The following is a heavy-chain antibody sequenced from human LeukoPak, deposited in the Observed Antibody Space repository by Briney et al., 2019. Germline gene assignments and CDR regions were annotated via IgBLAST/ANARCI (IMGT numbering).Heavy chain of an antibody. CDR3: AREPAAGYNWFDP. Sequence: ESSVKVSCKASGYTFTSCNMHWVRQAPGQGLERMGMINPSTGSTTYAQKFQDRVTMTRDTSTSTVYMELSSLRSEDTAVYYCAREPAAGYNWFDPWGQGTLVTVSS. J-gene: IGHJ5*02. CDR2: INPSTGST. V-gene: IGHV1-46*01. CDR1: GYTFTSCN. D-gene: IGHD6-25*01.